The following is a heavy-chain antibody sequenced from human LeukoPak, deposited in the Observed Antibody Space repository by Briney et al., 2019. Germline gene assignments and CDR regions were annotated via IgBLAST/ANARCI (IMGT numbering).Heavy chain of an antibody. CDR3: ARGAFYRSYYYGSGSLTY. J-gene: IGHJ4*02. V-gene: IGHV3-21*01. CDR1: GFTFSSYA. Sequence: GGSLRLSCAASGFTFSSYAMSWVRQAPGKGLEWVSSISSSSSYIYYADSVKGRFTISRDNAKNSLYLQMNSLRAEDTAVYYCARGAFYRSYYYGSGSLTYWGQGTLVTVSS. CDR2: ISSSSSYI. D-gene: IGHD3-10*01.